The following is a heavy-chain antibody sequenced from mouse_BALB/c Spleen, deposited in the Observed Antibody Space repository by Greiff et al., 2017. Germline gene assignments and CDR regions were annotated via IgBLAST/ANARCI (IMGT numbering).Heavy chain of an antibody. Sequence: QVQLQQPGAELVRPGVSVKISCKGSGYTFTDYAMHWVKQSHAKSLEWIGVISTNYGGDSYNQKFKGKATMTVDKSSSTAYMELARLTSEDSAIYYCARGGTVVGGYWGQGTTLTVSS. CDR2: ISTNYGGD. CDR3: ARGGTVVGGY. CDR1: GYTFTDYA. D-gene: IGHD1-1*01. J-gene: IGHJ2*01. V-gene: IGHV1S137*01.